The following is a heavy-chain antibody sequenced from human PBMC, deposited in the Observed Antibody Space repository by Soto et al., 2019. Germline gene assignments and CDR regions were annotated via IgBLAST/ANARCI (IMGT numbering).Heavy chain of an antibody. CDR2: IVLGNGNT. CDR3: ATRVGNIGWYWLDT. V-gene: IGHV1-58*01. Sequence: SVKVSCKASGFTFSSSAVQWVRQARGQGLEWIGWIVLGNGNTNYAQKFQERVTITRDMSTSTAYMEVRSLTFEDTAVYYCATRVGNIGWYWLDTWGQGTLVTVSS. D-gene: IGHD6-19*01. CDR1: GFTFSSSA. J-gene: IGHJ5*02.